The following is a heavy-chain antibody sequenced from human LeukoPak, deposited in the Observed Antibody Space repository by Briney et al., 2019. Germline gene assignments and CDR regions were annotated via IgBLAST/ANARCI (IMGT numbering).Heavy chain of an antibody. D-gene: IGHD6-6*01. CDR3: AKDRIAARPGYYYYMDV. Sequence: GGSLRLSCAASGFTFSNYPMSWVRLAPGKGLEWVSAIGGSAGNTYYADSVMGRFTISRDNSKSTLSLQMNSLRADDTAVYYCAKDRIAARPGYYYYMDVWGKGTTVIVSS. J-gene: IGHJ6*03. V-gene: IGHV3-23*01. CDR1: GFTFSNYP. CDR2: IGGSAGNT.